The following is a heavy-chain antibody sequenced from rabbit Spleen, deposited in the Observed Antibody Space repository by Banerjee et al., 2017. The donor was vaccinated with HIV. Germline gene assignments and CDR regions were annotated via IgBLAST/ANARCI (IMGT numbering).Heavy chain of an antibody. Sequence: EQLEESGGGLVKPEGSLTLTCKASGVSFSDKDVMCWVRQAPGKGLEWIACINTVTGKTVYASWAKGRFTVSRTSSTTVTLQVTRLTAADTATYFCARGYADSSGLPTYYFGLWGQGTLVTVS. CDR1: GVSFSDKDV. D-gene: IGHD8-1*01. CDR3: ARGYADSSGLPTYYFGL. J-gene: IGHJ4*01. V-gene: IGHV1S45*01. CDR2: INTVTGKT.